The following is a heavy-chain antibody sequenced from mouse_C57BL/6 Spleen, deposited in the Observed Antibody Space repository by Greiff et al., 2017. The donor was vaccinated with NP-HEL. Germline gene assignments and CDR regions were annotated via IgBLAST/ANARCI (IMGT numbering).Heavy chain of an antibody. J-gene: IGHJ3*01. CDR1: GYTFTSYW. CDR3: ALFSYYYGSSSFAY. D-gene: IGHD1-1*01. V-gene: IGHV1-69*01. Sequence: QVQLQQPGAELVMPGASVKLSCKASGYTFTSYWMHWVKQRPGQGLEWIGEIDPSDSYTNYNQKFKGKSTLTVDKSSSTAYMQLSSLTSEDSAVYYCALFSYYYGSSSFAYWGQGTLVTVSA. CDR2: IDPSDSYT.